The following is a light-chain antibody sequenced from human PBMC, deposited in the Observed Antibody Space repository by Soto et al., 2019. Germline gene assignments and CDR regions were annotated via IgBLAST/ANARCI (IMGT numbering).Light chain of an antibody. CDR3: CSYAGSSSYV. J-gene: IGLJ1*01. CDR2: EGS. V-gene: IGLV2-23*01. CDR1: SSDIGSYNL. Sequence: QSVLTQPASVSASPGQAITISCTGTSSDIGSYNLVSWYQQHPGKAPKLMIYEGSKRPSGVSNRFSGSNSGNTASLTISGLQAEDDADYYCCSYAGSSSYVFGTGTKVTVL.